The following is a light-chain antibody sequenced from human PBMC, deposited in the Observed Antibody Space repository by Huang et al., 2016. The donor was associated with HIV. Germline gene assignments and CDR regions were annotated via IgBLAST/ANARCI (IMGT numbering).Light chain of an antibody. CDR3: QQSYSALIT. Sequence: IQLTQSPTSLSASVGDRVTIACRASQAIGTYLNWLQQKPGRAPKLLISDVSALHTGIPSRFIGSGSGTEFTLTIRGLQFDDFATYFSQQSYSALITFGQGTRLEIK. CDR2: DVS. V-gene: IGKV1-39*01. CDR1: QAIGTY. J-gene: IGKJ5*01.